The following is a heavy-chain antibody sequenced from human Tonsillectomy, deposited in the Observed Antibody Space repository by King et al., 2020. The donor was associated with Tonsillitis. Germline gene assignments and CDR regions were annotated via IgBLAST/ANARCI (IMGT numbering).Heavy chain of an antibody. CDR3: ARLSHYDFFDY. D-gene: IGHD3-3*01. J-gene: IGHJ4*02. V-gene: IGHV4-4*07. CDR1: GGSISSYY. Sequence: QLQESGPGLVKPSETLSLTCNVSGGSISSYYWSWIRQTAGKALEWIGRIHPSGSSIYNPALKSRVSMSVDTSKSQFSLKVISVTAADTAIYYCARLSHYDFFDYWGQGTLVTVSS. CDR2: IHPSGSS.